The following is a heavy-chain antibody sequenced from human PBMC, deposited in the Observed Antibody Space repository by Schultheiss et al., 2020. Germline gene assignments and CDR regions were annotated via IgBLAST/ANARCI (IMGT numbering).Heavy chain of an antibody. CDR2: IWYDGSNK. CDR3: ARQIGPLGGYDYHYFDS. Sequence: GGSLRLSCAASGFTFSDYYMSWIRQAPGKGLEWVAVIWYDGSNKYYADSVKGRFTISRDNSKNTLYLQMNSLRAEDTAVYYCARQIGPLGGYDYHYFDSWSQGTLVTVSS. CDR1: GFTFSDYY. V-gene: IGHV3-33*08. J-gene: IGHJ4*02. D-gene: IGHD5-12*01.